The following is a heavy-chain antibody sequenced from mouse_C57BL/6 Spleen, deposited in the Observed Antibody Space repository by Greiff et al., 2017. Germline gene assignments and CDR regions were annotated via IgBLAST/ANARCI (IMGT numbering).Heavy chain of an antibody. CDR1: GYSFTDYN. CDR3: ARTGGYRDAMDY. Sequence: EVQLQQSGPELVKPGASVKISCKASGYSFTDYNMNWVKQSNGNGLEWIGVINPNCGTTSYNQKFKGKATLTVDQSSSTAYMQLNSLTSEDSAVYYCARTGGYRDAMDYWGQGTSVTVSS. V-gene: IGHV1-39*01. D-gene: IGHD2-2*01. J-gene: IGHJ4*01. CDR2: INPNCGTT.